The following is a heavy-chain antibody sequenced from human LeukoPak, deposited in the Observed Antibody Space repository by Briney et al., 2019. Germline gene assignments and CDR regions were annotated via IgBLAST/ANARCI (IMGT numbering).Heavy chain of an antibody. CDR3: ARDVHGDYGSGWFDP. D-gene: IGHD4-17*01. V-gene: IGHV1-69*05. J-gene: IGHJ5*02. Sequence: SVKVSCKTSGGTFNNSAISWVRQAPGQGLEWLGGIMPLFGTAGYAQKFQGSVTITKDESTRTVYLELTSLTSDDTAVYYCARDVHGDYGSGWFDPWGQGTLVSVSS. CDR1: GGTFNNSA. CDR2: IMPLFGTA.